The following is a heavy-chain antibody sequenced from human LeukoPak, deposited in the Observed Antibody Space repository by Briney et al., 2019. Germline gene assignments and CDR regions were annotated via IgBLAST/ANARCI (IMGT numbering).Heavy chain of an antibody. V-gene: IGHV3-66*04. Sequence: VGSLRLSCAASGFTFSSYWMSWVRQAPGQGLQWVSFIYSDNPRYSDSVKGRFTISRDNSKNTLYLQMNSLRAEDTAVYYCERRAGAYSHPYDYWGQGTLVTVSS. CDR2: IYSDNP. CDR3: ERRAGAYSHPYDY. D-gene: IGHD4/OR15-4a*01. J-gene: IGHJ4*02. CDR1: GFTFSSYW.